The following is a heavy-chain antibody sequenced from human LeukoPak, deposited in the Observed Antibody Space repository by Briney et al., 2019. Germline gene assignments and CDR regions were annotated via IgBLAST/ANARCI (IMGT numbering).Heavy chain of an antibody. Sequence: GGSLRLSCAASGFTFRNYYMSWIRQAPGKGLEWVAVISYDGSNKYYADSVKGRFTISRDNSKNTLYLQMNSLRAEDTAVYYCAKDLYGGNPGGGFDYWGQGTLVTVSS. CDR3: AKDLYGGNPGGGFDY. D-gene: IGHD4-23*01. J-gene: IGHJ4*02. CDR2: ISYDGSNK. V-gene: IGHV3-30*18. CDR1: GFTFRNYY.